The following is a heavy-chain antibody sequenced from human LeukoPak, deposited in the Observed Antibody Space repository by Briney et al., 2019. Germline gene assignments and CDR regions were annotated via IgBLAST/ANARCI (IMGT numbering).Heavy chain of an antibody. CDR2: ISSSGSTI. V-gene: IGHV3-48*03. CDR1: GFTFSSYE. J-gene: IGHJ4*02. CDR3: ARPELPGWSVLFDF. Sequence: GGSLRLSCAASGFTFSSYEMNWVRQAPGKGLEWVSYISSSGSTIYYADSVKGRFTISRDNAKNSLDLQMKSLRAEDTAVYYCARPELPGWSVLFDFWGQGTLVTVSS. D-gene: IGHD2-15*01.